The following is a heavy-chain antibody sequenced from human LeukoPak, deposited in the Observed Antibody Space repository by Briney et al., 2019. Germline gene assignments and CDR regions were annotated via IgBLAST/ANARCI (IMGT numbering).Heavy chain of an antibody. V-gene: IGHV5-51*01. CDR1: GYTFSTYW. Sequence: GASLKISSQCSGYTFSTYWIAWLRQLPARDWEWMGTNYPGDSDRSYNPSFRGRVTISADKSINTSYLKLSSLTAADTAMDYXXXHLPGGSGRHLFSGRGISCDYYYMDVWGEGTTVTVSS. J-gene: IGHJ6*03. CDR2: NYPGDSDR. D-gene: IGHD3-16*01. CDR3: XXHLPGGSGRHLFSGRGISCDYYYMDV.